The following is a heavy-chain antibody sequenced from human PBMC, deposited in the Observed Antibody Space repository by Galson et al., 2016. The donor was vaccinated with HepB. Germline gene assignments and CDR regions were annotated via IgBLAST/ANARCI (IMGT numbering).Heavy chain of an antibody. CDR1: GFSFNNFA. CDR3: AKPFNDYDSSGYYVDY. Sequence: SLRLSCAASGFSFNNFAIHWVRQTPGKGLEWVAVISYDGTHEYYADSVRGRFTISRDNSKTTVYLQMNSLRAEETAVYFCAKPFNDYDSSGYYVDYWGQGTLVTVSS. CDR2: ISYDGTHE. D-gene: IGHD3-22*01. V-gene: IGHV3-30*18. J-gene: IGHJ4*02.